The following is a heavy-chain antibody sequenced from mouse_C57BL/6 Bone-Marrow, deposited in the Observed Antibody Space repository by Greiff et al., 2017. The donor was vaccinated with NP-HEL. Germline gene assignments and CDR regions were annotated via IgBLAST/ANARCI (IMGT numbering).Heavy chain of an antibody. CDR3: AREGYDYDEGRWYFDV. CDR1: GYTFTDYN. Sequence: VQLQQSGPELVKPGASVKIPCKASGYTFTDYNMDWVKQSHGKSLEWIGDINPNNGGTIYNQKFKGKATLTVDKSSSTAYMELRSLTSEDTAVYYCAREGYDYDEGRWYFDVWGTGTTVTVSS. CDR2: INPNNGGT. J-gene: IGHJ1*03. V-gene: IGHV1-18*01. D-gene: IGHD2-4*01.